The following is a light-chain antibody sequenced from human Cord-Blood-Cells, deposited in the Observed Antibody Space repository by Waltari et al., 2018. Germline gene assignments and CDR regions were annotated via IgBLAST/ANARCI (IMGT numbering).Light chain of an antibody. CDR2: KAA. CDR1: QSISSW. CDR3: QQYNSYST. J-gene: IGKJ1*01. Sequence: DLQLNPSPSTLSASVGDRVTITCRASQSISSWFAWYQQHPETAPKLLIYKAASLESGVPTRFSGSGSRTEFTLTISSLQPDDFATYYCQQYNSYSTFGQGTKVEIK. V-gene: IGKV1-5*03.